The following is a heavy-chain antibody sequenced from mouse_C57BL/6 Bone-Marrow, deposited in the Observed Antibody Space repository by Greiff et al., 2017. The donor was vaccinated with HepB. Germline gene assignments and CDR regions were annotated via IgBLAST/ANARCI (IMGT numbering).Heavy chain of an antibody. CDR3: ARLYYYGTFDY. Sequence: EVQRVESGGDLVKPGGSLKLSCAASGFTFSSYGMSWVRQTPDKRLEWVATISSGGSYTYYPDSVKGRFTISRDNAKNTLYLQMSSLKSEDTAMYYCARLYYYGTFDYWGQGTTLTVSS. V-gene: IGHV5-6*01. D-gene: IGHD1-1*01. CDR2: ISSGGSYT. CDR1: GFTFSSYG. J-gene: IGHJ2*01.